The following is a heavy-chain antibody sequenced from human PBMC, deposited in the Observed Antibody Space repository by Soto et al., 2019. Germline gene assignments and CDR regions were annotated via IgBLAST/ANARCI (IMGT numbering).Heavy chain of an antibody. V-gene: IGHV5-51*01. J-gene: IGHJ6*02. CDR1: GYSFTSYW. CDR3: ARHGYSYGFYYYYGMDV. Sequence: PGESLKISCKGSGYSFTSYWIGWVRQMPGKGLEWMGIIYPGDSDTRYSPSFQGQVTISADKSISTAYLQWSSLKASDTAMYYCARHGYSYGFYYYYGMDVWGQGTTGTVSS. CDR2: IYPGDSDT. D-gene: IGHD5-18*01.